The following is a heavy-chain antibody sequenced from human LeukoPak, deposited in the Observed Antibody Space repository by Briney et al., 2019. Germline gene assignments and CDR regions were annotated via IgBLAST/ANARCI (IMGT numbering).Heavy chain of an antibody. Sequence: PSETLSLTCAVYGGSFSGYYWSWIRQPPGKGLEWIGSIYYSGSTYYNPSLKSRVTISVDTSKNQFSLKLSSVTAADTAVYYCARHETSYYFFDYWGQGTLVTVSS. J-gene: IGHJ4*02. D-gene: IGHD3-22*01. CDR1: GGSFSGYY. V-gene: IGHV4-34*01. CDR2: IYYSGST. CDR3: ARHETSYYFFDY.